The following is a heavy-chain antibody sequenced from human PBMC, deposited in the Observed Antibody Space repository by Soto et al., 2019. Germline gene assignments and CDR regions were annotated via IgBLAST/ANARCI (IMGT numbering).Heavy chain of an antibody. J-gene: IGHJ5*02. V-gene: IGHV1-3*01. D-gene: IGHD3-22*01. CDR1: GYTFTSYA. CDR3: ARDPSLDYYDSSGLDP. CDR2: INAGNGNT. Sequence: ASVKVSCKASGYTFTSYATHWVRQAPGQRLEWMGWINAGNGNTKYSQKFQGRVTITRDTSASTAYMELSSLRSEDTAVYYCARDPSLDYYDSSGLDPWGQGTLVTVSS.